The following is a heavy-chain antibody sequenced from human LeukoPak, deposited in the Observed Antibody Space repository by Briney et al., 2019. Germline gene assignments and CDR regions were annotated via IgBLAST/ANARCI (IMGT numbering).Heavy chain of an antibody. D-gene: IGHD3-22*01. V-gene: IGHV3-7*01. Sequence: GGSLRLSCAASGFTFSSYWMSWVRQAPGKGLEWVANIKRDGSEKYYVDSVKGRFTISRDNAKNSLYLQMNSLRAEDTAVYYCARDGPNYYDSSGYCPYWGQGTLVTVSS. CDR3: ARDGPNYYDSSGYCPY. CDR2: IKRDGSEK. J-gene: IGHJ4*02. CDR1: GFTFSSYW.